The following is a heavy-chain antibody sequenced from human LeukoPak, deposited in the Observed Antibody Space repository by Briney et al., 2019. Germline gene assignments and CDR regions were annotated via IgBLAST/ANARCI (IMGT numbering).Heavy chain of an antibody. J-gene: IGHJ4*02. D-gene: IGHD6-19*01. V-gene: IGHV3-21*01. CDR2: ISPSSSYI. CDR3: ARALDSLYSSDWPSAGY. Sequence: PGGSLRLSCAASGFTFSSYSMNWVRQAPGKGLEWVSSISPSSSYIYYADSVKGRFTISRDNAKNSLYLQMNSLRAEDTAVYYCARALDSLYSSDWPSAGYWGQGTLVTVSS. CDR1: GFTFSSYS.